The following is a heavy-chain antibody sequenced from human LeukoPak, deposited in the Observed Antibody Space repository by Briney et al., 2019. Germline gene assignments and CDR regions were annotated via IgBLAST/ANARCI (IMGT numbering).Heavy chain of an antibody. Sequence: SETLSLTCTVSGGSISSGGYYWSWIRQPPGKGLEWIGYIYYSGSTNYNPSLKSRVTISVDTSKNQFSLKLSSVTAADTAVYYCASATYYGSGTEYFQHWGQGTLVTVSS. J-gene: IGHJ1*01. CDR1: GGSISSGGYY. V-gene: IGHV4-61*08. CDR2: IYYSGST. D-gene: IGHD3-10*01. CDR3: ASATYYGSGTEYFQH.